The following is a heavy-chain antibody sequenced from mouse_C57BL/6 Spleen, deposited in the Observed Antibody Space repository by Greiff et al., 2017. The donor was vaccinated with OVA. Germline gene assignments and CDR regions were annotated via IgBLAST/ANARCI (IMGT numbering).Heavy chain of an antibody. V-gene: IGHV1-18*01. D-gene: IGHD2-1*01. CDR1: GYTFTDYN. Sequence: EVQLQQSGPELVKPGASVKIPCKASGYTFTDYNMDWVKQSHGKSLEWIGDINPNNGGTIYNQKFKGKATLTVDKSSSTAYMELRSLTSEDTAVSYCARWGLYCNLYYFDYGGQGTTLTVSS. J-gene: IGHJ2*01. CDR2: INPNNGGT. CDR3: ARWGLYCNLYYFDY.